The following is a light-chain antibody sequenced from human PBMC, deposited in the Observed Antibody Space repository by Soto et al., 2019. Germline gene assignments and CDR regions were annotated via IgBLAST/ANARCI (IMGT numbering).Light chain of an antibody. J-gene: IGKJ2*01. CDR2: DAS. Sequence: EIVLTQSPATLSLSPGERATLSCRASQSVGSSLAWYQQKPGQAPRLLTYDASNRATGIPGRFSGSGSGTDFTFTISSLEPEDFAVYYCQQATNWPYTFGQGTKIEIK. CDR3: QQATNWPYT. V-gene: IGKV3-11*01. CDR1: QSVGSS.